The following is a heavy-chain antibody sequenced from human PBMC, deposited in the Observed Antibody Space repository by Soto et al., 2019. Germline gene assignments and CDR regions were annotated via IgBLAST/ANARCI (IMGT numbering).Heavy chain of an antibody. CDR3: ARHGFYNDILTGYPYFVY. V-gene: IGHV4-59*08. J-gene: IGHJ4*02. Sequence: SETLSLTCTVSGGSISRHYWSWIRQSPGKGLEWMGYMYYSGSTNYSPSLKSRVTISVDTSKNQFSLKLSSVTAADTAVYYCARHGFYNDILTGYPYFVYLGQGTPVTV. CDR1: GGSISRHY. D-gene: IGHD3-9*01. CDR2: MYYSGST.